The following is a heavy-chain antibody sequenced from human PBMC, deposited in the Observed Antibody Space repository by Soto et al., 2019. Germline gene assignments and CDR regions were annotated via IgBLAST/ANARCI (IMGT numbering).Heavy chain of an antibody. CDR2: INPSGGST. V-gene: IGHV1-46*01. J-gene: IGHJ5*02. CDR3: AREGHDGYSPTDYNWFDT. CDR1: GYTFTSYY. Sequence: SSVKVSCKASGYTFTSYYMHWVRQAPGQGLEWMGIINPSGGSTSYAQKFQGRVTMTRDTSTSTVYMELSSLRSEDTAVYYCAREGHDGYSPTDYNWFDTWGQGTLVTVSS. D-gene: IGHD5-12*01.